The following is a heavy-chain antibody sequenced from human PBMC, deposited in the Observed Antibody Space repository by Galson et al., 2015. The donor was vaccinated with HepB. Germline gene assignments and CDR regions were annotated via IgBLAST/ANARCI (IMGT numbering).Heavy chain of an antibody. CDR1: GGSISSYY. V-gene: IGHV4-59*08. CDR2: IYYSGST. Sequence: QVQLQESGPGLVKPSQTLTLTCTVSGGSISSYYWSWIRQPPGKGLGWIGYIYYSGSTNYNPSLKSRVTISVDTSKNQFSLKLSSVTAADTAVYYCARQREDYYYGMDVWGQGTTVTVSS. J-gene: IGHJ6*02. CDR3: ARQREDYYYGMDV.